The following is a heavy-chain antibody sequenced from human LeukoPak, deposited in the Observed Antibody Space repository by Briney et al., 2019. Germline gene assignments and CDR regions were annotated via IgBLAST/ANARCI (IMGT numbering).Heavy chain of an antibody. Sequence: GGFLRLSCAASGFIVSHNYMTWVRQAPGKGLEWISVIYIDGTTYYADSVKGRFTISRDQANNTLYLQMNTLRDEDTAVYYCARGPRYSFYWGQGTLVSVSS. CDR3: ARGPRYSFY. D-gene: IGHD6-13*01. J-gene: IGHJ4*02. CDR2: IYIDGTT. CDR1: GFIVSHNY. V-gene: IGHV3-53*01.